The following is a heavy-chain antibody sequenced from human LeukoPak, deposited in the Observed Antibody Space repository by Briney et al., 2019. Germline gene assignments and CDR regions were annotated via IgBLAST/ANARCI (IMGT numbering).Heavy chain of an antibody. D-gene: IGHD3-9*01. J-gene: IGHJ4*02. CDR2: IGVSGDHT. V-gene: IGHV3-23*01. Sequence: GGSLGLSCAASGFTFSTHDMSWVRQAPGKGLEWVSAIGVSGDHTYYVDSVKGRFTISRDDSKNTLYLQMNSLRVEDTAVYFCGGAYYDLFRGVRHEVDYWGQGTQVTVSS. CDR1: GFTFSTHD. CDR3: GGAYYDLFRGVRHEVDY.